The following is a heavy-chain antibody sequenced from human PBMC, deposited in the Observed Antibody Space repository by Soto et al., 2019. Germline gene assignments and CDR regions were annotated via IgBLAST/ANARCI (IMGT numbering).Heavy chain of an antibody. V-gene: IGHV5-51*01. CDR1: GYSFTSYW. CDR3: ARLVHSRYYYDSSGYYYDYGMDV. D-gene: IGHD3-22*01. J-gene: IGHJ6*02. CDR2: IYPGDSDT. Sequence: GESLKISCKGSGYSFTSYWIGWVRQMPGKGLEWMGIIYPGDSDTRYSPSFQGQVTISADKSISTAYLQWSSLKASDTAMYYCARLVHSRYYYDSSGYYYDYGMDVWGQGTTVTVPS.